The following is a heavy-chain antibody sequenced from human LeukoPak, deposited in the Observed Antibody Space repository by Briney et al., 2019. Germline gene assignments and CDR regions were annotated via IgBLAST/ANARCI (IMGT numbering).Heavy chain of an antibody. D-gene: IGHD6-13*01. CDR2: IIPILGIA. V-gene: IGHV1-69*04. CDR1: GGTFSSYA. J-gene: IGHJ4*02. CDR3: ARRGIAAGTTLGY. Sequence: GASVKVSCKASGGTFSSYAISWVRQAPGQGLEWMGRIIPILGIANYAQKFQGRVTITADKSTSTAYMELSRLRSDDTAVYYCARRGIAAGTTLGYWGQGTLVTVSS.